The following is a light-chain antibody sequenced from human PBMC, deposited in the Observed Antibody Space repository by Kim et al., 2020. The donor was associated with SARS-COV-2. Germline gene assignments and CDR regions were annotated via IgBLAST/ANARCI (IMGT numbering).Light chain of an antibody. J-gene: IGKJ1*01. CDR1: QSVYTW. V-gene: IGKV1-5*03. Sequence: DIQMTQSPSTLSASVGDRVTITCRASQSVYTWLAWYQQKPGKTPNLLIYKASYLQNGAPSRFSGSGSGTEFTLTINSLQPDDFATYYCQQYNAYPWTFGQGTKVEIK. CDR2: KAS. CDR3: QQYNAYPWT.